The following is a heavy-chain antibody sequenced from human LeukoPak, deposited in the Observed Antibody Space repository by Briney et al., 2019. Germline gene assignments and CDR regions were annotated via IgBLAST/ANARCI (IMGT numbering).Heavy chain of an antibody. V-gene: IGHV1-69*01. J-gene: IGHJ4*02. CDR2: IIPIFGTA. CDR3: ARDLPRAAAGIGYYFDY. Sequence: SVKVSCKASGGTFSSYAISWVRQAPGQGLEWMGGIIPIFGTANYAQKFQGRVTITADESTSTAYMELSSLRSEDTAVCYCARDLPRAAAGIGYYFDYWGQGTLVTVSS. D-gene: IGHD6-13*01. CDR1: GGTFSSYA.